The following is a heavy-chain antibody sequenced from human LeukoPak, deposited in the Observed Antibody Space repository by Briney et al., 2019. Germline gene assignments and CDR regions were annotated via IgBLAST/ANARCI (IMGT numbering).Heavy chain of an antibody. Sequence: PGASLRLSCAASGFTFKEYGMSWVRQAPGKGLEWVSTINDNGANTHYADSVKGRFTISRDSSKNTLFLQMNSLRADDTARYYCTKGDGGWYPIDSWGQGTLIIASS. CDR1: GFTFKEYG. CDR3: TKGDGGWYPIDS. CDR2: INDNGANT. D-gene: IGHD6-19*01. V-gene: IGHV3-23*01. J-gene: IGHJ4*02.